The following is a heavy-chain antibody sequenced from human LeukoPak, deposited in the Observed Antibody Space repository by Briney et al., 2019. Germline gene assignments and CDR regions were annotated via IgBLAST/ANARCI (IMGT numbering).Heavy chain of an antibody. V-gene: IGHV1-18*01. CDR1: GYTFTNYG. Sequence: ASVKVSCKTSGYTFTNYGISWVRQAPGQGLEWMGWLSAYNGDTNSARNLQGRVTMTTDTSTNTAYMELRGLRSDDTALYYCARLPGIAVSRSLYYFDYWGQGTLVTVSS. J-gene: IGHJ4*02. CDR2: LSAYNGDT. CDR3: ARLPGIAVSRSLYYFDY. D-gene: IGHD6-19*01.